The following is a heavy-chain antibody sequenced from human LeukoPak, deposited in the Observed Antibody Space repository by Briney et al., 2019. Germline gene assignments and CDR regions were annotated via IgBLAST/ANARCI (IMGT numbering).Heavy chain of an antibody. CDR2: INTDGSST. D-gene: IGHD1-26*01. Sequence: QSGGSLRLSCAVSGFTFSSYWLHWVRQVPGKGLVWVSRINTDGSSTSYADSVKGRFTISRDNSKNTLYLQMNSLRAEDTAVYYCAKDRSESYFYFDFWGQGTLVTVSS. CDR1: GFTFSSYW. J-gene: IGHJ4*02. CDR3: AKDRSESYFYFDF. V-gene: IGHV3-74*01.